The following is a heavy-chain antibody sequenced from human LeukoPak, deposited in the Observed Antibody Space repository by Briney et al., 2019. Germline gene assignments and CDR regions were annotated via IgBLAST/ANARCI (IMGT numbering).Heavy chain of an antibody. J-gene: IGHJ4*02. D-gene: IGHD3-22*01. CDR1: GFTFSSYS. Sequence: GGSLRLSCAASGFTFSSYSMNWVRQAPGKGLEWVSYISSSSSTIYYADSVKGRFTISRDNAKNTLYLQMNSLRAEDTAVYYCARYYYYDSSGYMDYWGQGTLVTVSS. CDR2: ISSSSSTI. V-gene: IGHV3-48*01. CDR3: ARYYYYDSSGYMDY.